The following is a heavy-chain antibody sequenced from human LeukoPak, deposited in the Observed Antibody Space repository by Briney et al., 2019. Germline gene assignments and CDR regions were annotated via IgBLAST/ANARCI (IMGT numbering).Heavy chain of an antibody. D-gene: IGHD6-13*01. CDR3: AKDRGIGSSWYSGGFDI. CDR1: GLTFSSYA. CDR2: ISGSGGST. J-gene: IGHJ3*02. Sequence: GGSLRLSCAVSGLTFSSYAMSWVRQAPGKGLEWVSLISGSGGSTYHADSVKGRSTISRDNSKNTLYLQMNSLGVEDTAVYYCAKDRGIGSSWYSGGFDIWGQGTMVTVSS. V-gene: IGHV3-23*01.